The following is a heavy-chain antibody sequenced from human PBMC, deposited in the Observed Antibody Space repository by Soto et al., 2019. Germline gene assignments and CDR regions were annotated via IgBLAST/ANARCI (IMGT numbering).Heavy chain of an antibody. CDR1: AFSFSSSA. Sequence: VGCLRLSFAASAFSFSSSAMSWVRQAPWKGLEWVSSISGIGATIHYADSVKGRFTISRDNSKNTLYLQMNSLRAEDTAVYYCAKGTFLDYFDYWGQGALVTVSS. J-gene: IGHJ4*02. V-gene: IGHV3-23*01. CDR3: AKGTFLDYFDY. CDR2: ISGIGATI. D-gene: IGHD3-16*01.